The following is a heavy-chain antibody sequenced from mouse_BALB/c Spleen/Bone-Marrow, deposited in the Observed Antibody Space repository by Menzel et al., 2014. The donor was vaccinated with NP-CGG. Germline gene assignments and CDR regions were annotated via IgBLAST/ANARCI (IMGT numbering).Heavy chain of an antibody. V-gene: IGHV7-3*02. J-gene: IGHJ2*01. D-gene: IGHD2-4*01. CDR1: EFNFTDYY. Sequence: ELKLMASGGGSVQPWGSLRLSCATSEFNFTDYYISWVRQPPGKALEWLGFIRTKANGYTTEYSASVKGRFTISRDNSQNIHYLQMNTQRAEYIDTYYCARDKVYYKYDEGYFDYWVQGTTLTVSP. CDR2: IRTKANGYTT. CDR3: ARDKVYYKYDEGYFDY.